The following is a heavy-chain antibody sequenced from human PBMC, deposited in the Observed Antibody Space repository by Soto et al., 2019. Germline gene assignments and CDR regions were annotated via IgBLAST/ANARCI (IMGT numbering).Heavy chain of an antibody. CDR1: GFTFSSYG. V-gene: IGHV3-30*18. J-gene: IGHJ6*02. Sequence: GGSLRLSCAASGFTFSSYGMHWVRQAPGKGLEWVAVISYDGSNKYYADSVKGRFTISRDNSKNTLYLQMNSLRAEDTAVYYCAKDKDSGYDYYYYYGMDVWGQGXTVTVSS. D-gene: IGHD5-12*01. CDR2: ISYDGSNK. CDR3: AKDKDSGYDYYYYYGMDV.